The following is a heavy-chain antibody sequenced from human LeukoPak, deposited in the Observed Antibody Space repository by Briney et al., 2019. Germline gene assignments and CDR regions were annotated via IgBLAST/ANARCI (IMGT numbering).Heavy chain of an antibody. V-gene: IGHV3-21*01. Sequence: GGSLRLSCAASGFTFSSYSMNWVRQAPGKGLEWVSSISSSSSYIYYADSVKGRFTISRDNAKNSLYLQMNSLRAEDAAVYYCARDLKRRVYYDSSGSDDAFDIWGQGTMVTVSS. D-gene: IGHD3-22*01. CDR2: ISSSSSYI. CDR3: ARDLKRRVYYDSSGSDDAFDI. J-gene: IGHJ3*02. CDR1: GFTFSSYS.